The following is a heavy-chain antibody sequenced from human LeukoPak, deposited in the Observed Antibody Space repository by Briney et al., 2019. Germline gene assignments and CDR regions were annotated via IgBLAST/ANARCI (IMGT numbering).Heavy chain of an antibody. CDR1: GFTFSSYA. D-gene: IGHD6-13*01. V-gene: IGHV3-23*01. CDR3: ARAHRYSSNMDFDY. J-gene: IGHJ4*02. CDR2: ISGSGGST. Sequence: GGSLRLSCAASGFTFSSYAMSWVRQAPGKGLEWVSAISGSGGSTYYADSVKGRFTISRDNSKNTLYLQMNSLRADDTAVYYCARAHRYSSNMDFDYWGQGTLVTVSS.